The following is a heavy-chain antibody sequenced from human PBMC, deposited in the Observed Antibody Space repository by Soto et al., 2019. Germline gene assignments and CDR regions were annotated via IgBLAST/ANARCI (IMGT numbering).Heavy chain of an antibody. J-gene: IGHJ4*02. V-gene: IGHV3-33*01. Sequence: QVQLVESGGGVVQPGRSLRLSCAASGFTFNRYGMHWVRQAPGKGLEWAAVIWYDGSSEYYADSVKGRFTISRDNSKNTLFLQMNSLRAEDTAVYYCARGVDYFDYWVQGTLVTVSS. CDR1: GFTFNRYG. CDR3: ARGVDYFDY. CDR2: IWYDGSSE.